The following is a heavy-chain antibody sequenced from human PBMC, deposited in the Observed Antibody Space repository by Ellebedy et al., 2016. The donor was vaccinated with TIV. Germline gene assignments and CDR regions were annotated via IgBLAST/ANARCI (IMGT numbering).Heavy chain of an antibody. J-gene: IGHJ4*02. V-gene: IGHV4-39*01. CDR3: ARRPVSGDYETVFDY. CDR1: GASISSSSYY. CDR2: VYSRGSI. D-gene: IGHD4-17*01. Sequence: SETLSLTCSVSGASISSSSYYWGWIRQPPGKGLEWIGNVYSRGSIYYNPSLKSRVTISLDTSKNQLSLHLNSVTAADTAVYFCARRPVSGDYETVFDYWGQGTLVTVSS.